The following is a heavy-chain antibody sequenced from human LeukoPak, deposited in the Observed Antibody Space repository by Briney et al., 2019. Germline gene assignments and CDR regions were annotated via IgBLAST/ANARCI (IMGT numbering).Heavy chain of an antibody. CDR3: AKDIHDRGYTDY. Sequence: GGSLRLSCAASGFTFSGYAMSWVRQAPGKGLEWVSAISGSGGSTYYADSVKGRFTISRDNSKNSLFLQMNSLRTEDTALYYCAKDIHDRGYTDYWGQGTLVTVSS. CDR1: GFTFSGYA. V-gene: IGHV3-23*01. D-gene: IGHD3-22*01. CDR2: ISGSGGST. J-gene: IGHJ4*02.